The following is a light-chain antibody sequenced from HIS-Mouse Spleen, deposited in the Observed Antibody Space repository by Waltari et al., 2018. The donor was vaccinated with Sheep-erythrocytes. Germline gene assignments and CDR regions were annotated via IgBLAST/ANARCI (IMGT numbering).Light chain of an antibody. Sequence: DIQMTQSPSSLSASVGDRVTSTCRARQSISSYLNWYQQKPGKAPKLLFYASSSLQSGVPSRFSGSGSDTDFSLTISTLQPEDFATYYCQQSYSTPPTFGGGTKVEIK. V-gene: IGKV1-39*01. CDR1: QSISSY. CDR2: ASS. CDR3: QQSYSTPPT. J-gene: IGKJ4*01.